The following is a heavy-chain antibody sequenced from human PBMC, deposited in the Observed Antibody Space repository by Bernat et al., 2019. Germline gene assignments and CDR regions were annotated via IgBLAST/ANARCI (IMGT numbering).Heavy chain of an antibody. J-gene: IGHJ3*02. CDR3: ALVNGYLDAFDI. Sequence: QVTLKESGPVLVKPTETLSLTCTVSGFSLSNARIGVSWIRQHPGKALEWLAHIFSNDEKSYSTPLNSRLTISKDTSKSQVVLTMTNMDPVDTATYYCALVNGYLDAFDIWGQGTMVTVSS. CDR1: GFSLSNARIG. V-gene: IGHV2-26*01. CDR2: IFSNDEK. D-gene: IGHD5-24*01.